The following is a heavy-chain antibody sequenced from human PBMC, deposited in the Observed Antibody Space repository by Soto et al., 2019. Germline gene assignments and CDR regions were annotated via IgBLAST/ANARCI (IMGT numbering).Heavy chain of an antibody. Sequence: GGSLRLSCAVSGFTFSSYEMNWVRQAPGKGLEWVSYIGTSGKTIYYADSVRGRFTISRDNAKNSLYLQMNSLRAEDTAVYFCARDPAIYTGKFDYGLDVWGRGTTVTSP. CDR3: ARDPAIYTGKFDYGLDV. CDR2: IGTSGKTI. V-gene: IGHV3-48*03. D-gene: IGHD5-18*01. J-gene: IGHJ6*02. CDR1: GFTFSSYE.